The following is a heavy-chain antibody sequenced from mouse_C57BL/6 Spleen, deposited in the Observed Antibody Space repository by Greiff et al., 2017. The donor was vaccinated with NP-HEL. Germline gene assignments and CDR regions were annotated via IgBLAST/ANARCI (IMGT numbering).Heavy chain of an antibody. Sequence: LQQPGASVKMSCKASGYTFTSYWITWVKQRPGQGLEWIGDIYPGSGSTNYNEKFKSKATLTVDTSSSTAYMQLSSLTSEDSAVYYCGRGNYGFDYWGQGTTLTVSS. CDR2: IYPGSGST. V-gene: IGHV1-55*01. CDR3: GRGNYGFDY. J-gene: IGHJ2*01. D-gene: IGHD2-1*01. CDR1: GYTFTSYW.